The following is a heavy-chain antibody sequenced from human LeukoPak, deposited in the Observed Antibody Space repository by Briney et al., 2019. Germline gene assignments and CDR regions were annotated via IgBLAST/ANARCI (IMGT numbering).Heavy chain of an antibody. CDR1: GFTVSSNY. D-gene: IGHD3-10*01. J-gene: IGHJ3*02. CDR2: IYSSGNT. V-gene: IGHV3-53*01. Sequence: GGSLTLTCACSGFTVSSNYLNWLRQAPGKGLEWVSVIYSSGNTSYADSVKGRFTISRDNSKNKLYLQMNSLRVEDTAVYFCAATLIMPRLVIWGQGTMVTVSS. CDR3: AATLIMPRLVI.